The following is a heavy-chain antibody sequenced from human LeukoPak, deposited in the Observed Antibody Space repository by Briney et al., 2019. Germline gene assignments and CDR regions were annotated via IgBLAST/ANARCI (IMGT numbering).Heavy chain of an antibody. CDR1: GFTVDDYG. Sequence: GGSLTLSCAGSGFTVDDYGMSWVRQAAGKGLEWVSWVNWNGGRTGYADSVKGRFTISRGNAKESLYLQMNSLGGEDPALYYRVSVEYSGGWSDLDTCGEGTPGTVSS. CDR2: VNWNGGRT. J-gene: IGHJ5*02. V-gene: IGHV3-20*04. D-gene: IGHD6-19*01. CDR3: VSVEYSGGWSDLDT.